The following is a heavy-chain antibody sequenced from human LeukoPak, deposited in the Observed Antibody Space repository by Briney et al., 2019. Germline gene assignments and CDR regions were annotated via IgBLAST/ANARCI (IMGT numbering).Heavy chain of an antibody. Sequence: SETLSLTCTVSGDSISNYYWSWIRQPPGKGLEWIAYIHSRGTTNYNPSLKSRVAISLDTSKNQSSLKVSSITAADTAMYYCARTLNSGTSDYWGQGTLVTVSS. CDR1: GDSISNYY. CDR3: ARTLNSGTSDY. CDR2: IHSRGTT. J-gene: IGHJ4*02. V-gene: IGHV4-59*01. D-gene: IGHD3-10*01.